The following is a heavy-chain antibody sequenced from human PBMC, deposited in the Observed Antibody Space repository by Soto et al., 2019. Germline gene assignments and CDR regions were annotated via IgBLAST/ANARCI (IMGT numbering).Heavy chain of an antibody. CDR1: GASVSDTNYY. CDR3: ARYHYYDTRWFDP. V-gene: IGHV4-39*01. CDR2: IYSSGTN. J-gene: IGHJ5*02. D-gene: IGHD3-22*01. Sequence: QPQLQESGPGLVKPSETLSLTCSVSGASVSDTNYYWGWIRQPPGKELEWIGNIYSSGTNYYNPSLRSLATLSVDSSKDQFSLRLTSVTAADTAVYYCARYHYYDTRWFDPWGQGILVTVSA.